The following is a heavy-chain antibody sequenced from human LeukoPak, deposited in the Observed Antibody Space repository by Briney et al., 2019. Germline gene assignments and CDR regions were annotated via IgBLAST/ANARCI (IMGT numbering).Heavy chain of an antibody. D-gene: IGHD2-15*01. Sequence: RSSETLSLTCTVSGYSISSGYYWGWIRQPPGKGLEWIGSIYHSGSTYYNPSLKSRVTISVDTSKNQFSLKLSSVTAADTAVYYCAREGQDIVVNWGQGTLVTVSS. J-gene: IGHJ4*02. CDR2: IYHSGST. CDR1: GYSISSGYY. V-gene: IGHV4-38-2*02. CDR3: AREGQDIVVN.